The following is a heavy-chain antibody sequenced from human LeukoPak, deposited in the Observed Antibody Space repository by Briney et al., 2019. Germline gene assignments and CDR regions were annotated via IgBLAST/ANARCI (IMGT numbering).Heavy chain of an antibody. CDR1: GGSISSGGYY. CDR2: IYYSGST. Sequence: SETLSLTCTVSGGSISSGGYYWSWIRQHPGKGLEWIGYIYYSGSTYYNPSLKSRVTISVDTSKNQFSLKLSSVTAADTAVYYCARDGADYGGNPVRYWYFDLWGRGTLVTVSS. V-gene: IGHV4-31*03. J-gene: IGHJ2*01. CDR3: ARDGADYGGNPVRYWYFDL. D-gene: IGHD4-23*01.